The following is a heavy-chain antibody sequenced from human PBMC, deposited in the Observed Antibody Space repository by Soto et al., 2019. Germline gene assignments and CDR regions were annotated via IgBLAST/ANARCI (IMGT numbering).Heavy chain of an antibody. CDR3: ARSHSSSSRPYYFDY. CDR2: IYYSGST. Sequence: LSLTCTVSGGSISSGDYYWSWIRQPPGKGLEWIGYIYYSGSTYYNPSLKSRVTISVDTSKNQFSLKLSSVTAADTAVYYCARSHSSSSRPYYFDYWGQGTLVTVSS. CDR1: GGSISSGDYY. V-gene: IGHV4-30-4*01. D-gene: IGHD6-6*01. J-gene: IGHJ4*02.